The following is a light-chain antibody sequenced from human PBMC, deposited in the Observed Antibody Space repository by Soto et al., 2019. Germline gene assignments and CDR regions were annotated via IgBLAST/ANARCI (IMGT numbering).Light chain of an antibody. CDR1: SSNIGAGYD. Sequence: QPVLTQPPSVSGAPGQRVTISCTGSSSNIGAGYDVHWYQQLPGTAPKLLIYGNSNRPSGVPDRFSGSKSGTSASLAITGLQAEDEAHYYCSSYTTNSPPVVFGGGTKLTVL. J-gene: IGLJ2*01. V-gene: IGLV1-40*01. CDR3: SSYTTNSPPVV. CDR2: GNS.